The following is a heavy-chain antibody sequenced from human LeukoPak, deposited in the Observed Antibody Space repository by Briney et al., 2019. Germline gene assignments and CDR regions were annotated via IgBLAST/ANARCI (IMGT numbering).Heavy chain of an antibody. Sequence: SETLSLTCIVSRGSISRYYWSWIRQPPGKGLEWIGYIYHGGSTNYNPSLKSRVTISGDTSKNKFFLNLSSVTAADTAMYYCARGRYYYDSSGYPYNWFDPWGQGTLVTASS. J-gene: IGHJ5*02. CDR2: IYHGGST. CDR1: RGSISRYY. V-gene: IGHV4-59*01. CDR3: ARGRYYYDSSGYPYNWFDP. D-gene: IGHD3-22*01.